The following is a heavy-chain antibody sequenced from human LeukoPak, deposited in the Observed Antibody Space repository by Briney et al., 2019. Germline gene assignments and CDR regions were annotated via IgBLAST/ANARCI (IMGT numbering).Heavy chain of an antibody. CDR3: ATEEQYRNYFDH. V-gene: IGHV1-2*02. Sequence: ASVKVPCKASGYTLTDSYMHWVRQAPGQGLEWLAWINPNSGDTNYAQKFQGRVTVTRDTSISTAYMELSGLTSDDTAVYYCATEEQYRNYFDHWGQGTLVTVSA. CDR2: INPNSGDT. D-gene: IGHD5-18*01. J-gene: IGHJ4*02. CDR1: GYTLTDSY.